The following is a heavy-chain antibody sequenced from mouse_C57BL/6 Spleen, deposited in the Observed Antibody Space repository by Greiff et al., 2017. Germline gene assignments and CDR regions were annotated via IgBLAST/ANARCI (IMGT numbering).Heavy chain of an antibody. V-gene: IGHV14-4*01. CDR3: TSLLRLKRDY. CDR2: IDPENGDT. CDR1: GFTIKDDY. Sequence: VQLQQSGAELVRPGASVKLSCTASGFTIKDDYMHWVKQRPEQGLEWIGWIDPENGDTEYASKFQGKATITADTSSNTAYLQLSSLTSEDTAVYYCTSLLRLKRDYWGQGTTLTVSS. D-gene: IGHD1-2*01. J-gene: IGHJ2*01.